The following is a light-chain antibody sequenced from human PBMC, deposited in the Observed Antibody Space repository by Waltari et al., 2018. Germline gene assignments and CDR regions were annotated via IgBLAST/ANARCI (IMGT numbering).Light chain of an antibody. J-gene: IGKJ4*01. CDR1: QSVDSN. Sequence: EVVMTQSPATLSVSPGDTATLPCRASQSVDSNLAWYQQKPGQAPKFLIFSASTRATGIPARFSGGGFGNEFTLTINSLQSEDFAVYYCLQYNDWPPLTFGGGTKVEMK. V-gene: IGKV3-15*01. CDR2: SAS. CDR3: LQYNDWPPLT.